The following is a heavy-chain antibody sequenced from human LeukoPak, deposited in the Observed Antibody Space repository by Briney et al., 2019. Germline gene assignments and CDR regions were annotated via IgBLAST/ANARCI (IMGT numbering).Heavy chain of an antibody. V-gene: IGHV3-9*01. Sequence: GGSLRLSCAASGFTFDDYAMHWVRQAPGKGLEWVSGISWNSGSIGCADPVKGRFTISRDNAKNSLYLQMNSLRAEDTALYYCAKDRSSSPVGGFDYWGQGTLVTVSS. D-gene: IGHD6-13*01. CDR2: ISWNSGSI. J-gene: IGHJ4*02. CDR1: GFTFDDYA. CDR3: AKDRSSSPVGGFDY.